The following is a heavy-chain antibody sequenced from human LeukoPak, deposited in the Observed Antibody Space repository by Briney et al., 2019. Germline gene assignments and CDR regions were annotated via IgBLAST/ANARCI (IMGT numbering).Heavy chain of an antibody. CDR2: IYYSGST. CDR3: ATYPTGQASYDY. J-gene: IGHJ4*02. D-gene: IGHD1-1*01. V-gene: IGHV4-59*04. Sequence: SETLSLTCTVSGGSISSYYWGWIRQPPGKGLEWIGYIYYSGSTFYNPSLKSRVTISVDTSKNQFSLKLSSVTAADTAVYYCATYPTGQASYDYWGQGTLVTVSS. CDR1: GGSISSYY.